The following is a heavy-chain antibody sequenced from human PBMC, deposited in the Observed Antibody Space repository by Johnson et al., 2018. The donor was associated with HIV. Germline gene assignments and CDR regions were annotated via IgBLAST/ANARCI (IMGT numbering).Heavy chain of an antibody. CDR1: GFTFADYA. CDR3: WRGMTLWQLVRPGGALDS. D-gene: IGHD6-6*01. CDR2: ISYDGSNK. J-gene: IGHJ3*02. Sequence: VLLVESGGGLVQPGRSLRLSCAASGFTFADYAMHWVRQAPGTGLEWVAVISYDGSNKYYADSVKGRFTISRDNSKNTLYLQMNSRRAEDTAVYYCWRGMTLWQLVRPGGALDSWGQVTMVTVCS. V-gene: IGHV3-30-3*01.